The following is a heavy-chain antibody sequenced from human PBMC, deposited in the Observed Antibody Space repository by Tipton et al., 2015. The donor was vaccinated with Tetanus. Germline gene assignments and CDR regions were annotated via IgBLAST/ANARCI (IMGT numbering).Heavy chain of an antibody. CDR3: ARDSGSGIDY. J-gene: IGHJ4*02. CDR1: GGSISSYY. Sequence: TLSLTCTVSGGSISSYYWSWIRQPPGKGLEWIGYIYYSGSTNYNPSLKSRVTISVDTSKNQFSLKLSSVTAADTAVYYCARDSGSGIDYWGQGTLVTVSS. V-gene: IGHV4-59*01. CDR2: IYYSGST. D-gene: IGHD1-26*01.